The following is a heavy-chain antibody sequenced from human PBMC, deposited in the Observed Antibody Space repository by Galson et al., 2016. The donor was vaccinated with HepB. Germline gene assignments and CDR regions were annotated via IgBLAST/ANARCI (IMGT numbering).Heavy chain of an antibody. CDR2: IYHSGTT. D-gene: IGHD5-24*01. Sequence: ETLSLTCGVSGDSIRNYFWWNWVRQPPGKGLEWIGRIYHSGTTNYIPSLRSRVTITIDASRNEFSLRLTSVTAADTAVYYCARVPPNGSLDQWGQGSLVTVSS. CDR3: ARVPPNGSLDQ. J-gene: IGHJ4*02. V-gene: IGHV4-4*02. CDR1: GDSIRNYFW.